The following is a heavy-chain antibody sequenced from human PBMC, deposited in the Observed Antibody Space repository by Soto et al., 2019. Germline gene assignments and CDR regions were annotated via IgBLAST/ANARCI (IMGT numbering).Heavy chain of an antibody. V-gene: IGHV4-59*01. CDR1: GGSISSYY. CDR3: ARGASGGATLDYFDY. Sequence: PSETLSLTCTVSGGSISSYYWSWIRQPPGKGLEWIGYIYYSGSTNYNPSLKSRVTISVDTSKNQFSLKLSSVTAADTAVYYCARGASGGATLDYFDYWGQGTLVTVSS. J-gene: IGHJ4*02. D-gene: IGHD1-26*01. CDR2: IYYSGST.